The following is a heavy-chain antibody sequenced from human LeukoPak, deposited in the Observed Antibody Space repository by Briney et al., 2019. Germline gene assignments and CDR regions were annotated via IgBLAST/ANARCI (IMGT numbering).Heavy chain of an antibody. V-gene: IGHV4-4*07. CDR2: IYTSGST. CDR1: GGSISSYY. Sequence: SETLSLTCTVSGGSISSYYWSWIRQPAGKGLEWIGRIYTSGSTNYNPSLKSRVTRSVDTSKNQFSLKLSSVTAADTAVYYCARGIVLMVYAIRAYSHWFDPWGQGTLVTVSS. CDR3: ARGIVLMVYAIRAYSHWFDP. D-gene: IGHD2-8*01. J-gene: IGHJ5*02.